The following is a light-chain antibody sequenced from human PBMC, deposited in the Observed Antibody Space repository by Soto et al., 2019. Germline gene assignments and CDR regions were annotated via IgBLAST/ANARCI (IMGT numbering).Light chain of an antibody. CDR1: QGIGSK. CDR2: DAS. CDR3: QRFNSFPNT. V-gene: IGKV1-9*01. J-gene: IGKJ3*01. Sequence: IQLTQSPSSLSASVGDRVTITCRASQGIGSKLVWYQQKPGKAPKLLIYDASTLQSGVPSRFSGSGSGTDFTLTIISLQPEDFATYYCQRFNSFPNTFGTGTKVDI.